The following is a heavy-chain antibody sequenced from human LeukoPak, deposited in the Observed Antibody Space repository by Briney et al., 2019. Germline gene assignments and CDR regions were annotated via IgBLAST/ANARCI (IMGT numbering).Heavy chain of an antibody. CDR3: AKGDIVVVPAAIAAYAFDI. V-gene: IGHV3-23*01. J-gene: IGHJ3*02. CDR2: ISGSGGST. D-gene: IGHD2-2*01. CDR1: GFTFSRYA. Sequence: GGSLRLSCAASGFTFSRYAMSWVRQAPGKGLEWVSAISGSGGSTYYADSVKGRFTISRDNSKNTLYLQMNSLRAEDTAVYYCAKGDIVVVPAAIAAYAFDIWGQGTMVTVSS.